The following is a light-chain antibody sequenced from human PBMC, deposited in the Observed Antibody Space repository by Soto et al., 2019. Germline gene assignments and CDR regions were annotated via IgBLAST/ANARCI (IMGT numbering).Light chain of an antibody. CDR2: RGS. CDR1: QNIRGNE. J-gene: IGKJ1*01. V-gene: IGKV3-20*01. CDR3: QDYGTSAPWT. Sequence: EVVLTQSPGTLSLSPGERATLSCRASQNIRGNELAWYQQKPGQAPRLLIYRGSTRATGIPDGSSGRGSGPDFTLTISRLEPEAFPVYYCQDYGTSAPWTFGQGPKVEIK.